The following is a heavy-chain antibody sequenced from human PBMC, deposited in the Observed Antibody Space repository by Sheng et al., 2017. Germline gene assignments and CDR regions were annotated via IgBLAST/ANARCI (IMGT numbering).Heavy chain of an antibody. CDR1: GRLHQQEYLL. V-gene: IGHV4-39*07. CDR3: ARSGLGISQWWFDP. CDR2: LFSSGSA. D-gene: IGHD7-27*01. J-gene: IGHJ5*02. Sequence: QLQLQVSGPGLVKPSETLSLTCNISGRLHQQEYLLLGLDPPAPRGGLEWIGTLFSSGSAYYTPSLKSRLTISVDTSNNQFSLRLTSVTAADTAVYYCARSGLGISQWWFDPWGQGTLVTVSS.